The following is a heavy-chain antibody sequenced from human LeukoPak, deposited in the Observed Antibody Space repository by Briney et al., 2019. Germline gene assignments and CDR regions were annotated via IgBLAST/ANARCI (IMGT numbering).Heavy chain of an antibody. Sequence: GGSLRLSCAASGFTVSRNYMNWVRQAPGKGLEWVSVIYSGGSTYYADSVKGRFTISRDNSKNTLYLQMNSLRAEDTAVYYCAKIYGSGSYYGRYIDCWGQGTLVTVSS. J-gene: IGHJ4*02. D-gene: IGHD3-10*01. CDR3: AKIYGSGSYYGRYIDC. CDR2: IYSGGST. CDR1: GFTVSRNY. V-gene: IGHV3-53*01.